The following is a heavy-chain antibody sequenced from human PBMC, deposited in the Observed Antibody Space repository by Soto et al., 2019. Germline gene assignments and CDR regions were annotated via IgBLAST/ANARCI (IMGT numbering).Heavy chain of an antibody. Sequence: SETLSLTCTVSGGSISSGGYYWSWIRQHPGKGLEWIGYIYYSGSTYYNPSLKSRVTISVDTSKNQFSLKLSSVTAADTAVYYCARNPTPSIAAAASGYFDYWGQGTLVTVSS. V-gene: IGHV4-31*03. D-gene: IGHD6-13*01. CDR3: ARNPTPSIAAAASGYFDY. CDR1: GGSISSGGYY. CDR2: IYYSGST. J-gene: IGHJ4*02.